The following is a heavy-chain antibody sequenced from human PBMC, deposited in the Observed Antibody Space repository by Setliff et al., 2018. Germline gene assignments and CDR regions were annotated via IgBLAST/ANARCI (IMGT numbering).Heavy chain of an antibody. CDR2: IYYSGSM. CDR1: GGSISSSSYY. D-gene: IGHD3-10*01. CDR3: ARAYYYGSGNSHKYYMDV. Sequence: PSETLSLTCTVSGGSISSSSYYWGWIRQPPGKGLEWIGSIYYSGSMNYNPSLKGRVTMSVDTSNNQLSLNLTSLSAADTAVYYCARAYYYGSGNSHKYYMDVWGKGTAVTVSS. J-gene: IGHJ6*03. V-gene: IGHV4-39*07.